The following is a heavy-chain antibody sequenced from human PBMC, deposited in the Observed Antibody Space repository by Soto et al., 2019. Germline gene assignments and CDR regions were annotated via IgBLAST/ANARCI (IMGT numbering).Heavy chain of an antibody. Sequence: PSETLSLTCTVSGDSLRRYFWNWIRQPPGKGLEWIAYIHFGGSTNYNPSLKSRVTMSVDTSKNQFSLRLASVAAADTAIYYCARSDYGEFDYWGQGVLVTVSS. D-gene: IGHD4-17*01. J-gene: IGHJ4*02. CDR2: IHFGGST. CDR3: ARSDYGEFDY. CDR1: GDSLRRYF. V-gene: IGHV4-59*01.